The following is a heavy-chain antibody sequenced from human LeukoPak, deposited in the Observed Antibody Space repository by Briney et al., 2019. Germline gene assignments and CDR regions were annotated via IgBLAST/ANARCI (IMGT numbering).Heavy chain of an antibody. D-gene: IGHD3-16*02. CDR2: IKSKVNGGTS. Sequence: PGGSLRLFCVASGLTLRDAWMTWVRQAPGKGPEWVGHIKSKVNGGTSDYATPVKGRFTISRDDSRNTLYLQMDSLKTDDTAVYYCTKDVPFTGGGAIVYWGQGTPVTVSS. CDR1: GLTLRDAW. J-gene: IGHJ4*02. V-gene: IGHV3-15*01. CDR3: TKDVPFTGGGAIVY.